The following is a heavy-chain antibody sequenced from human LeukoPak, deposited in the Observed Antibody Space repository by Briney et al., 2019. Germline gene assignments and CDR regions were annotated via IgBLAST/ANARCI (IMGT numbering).Heavy chain of an antibody. CDR2: INHSGST. J-gene: IGHJ4*02. Sequence: SETLSLTCAVYGGSFSGYYWSWIRQHPGKGLEWIGEINHSGSTNYNPSLKSRVTISVDTSKNQFSLKLSSVTAADTAVYYCARGPWSSGWYGDYWGQGTLVTVSS. V-gene: IGHV4-34*01. CDR1: GGSFSGYY. CDR3: ARGPWSSGWYGDY. D-gene: IGHD6-19*01.